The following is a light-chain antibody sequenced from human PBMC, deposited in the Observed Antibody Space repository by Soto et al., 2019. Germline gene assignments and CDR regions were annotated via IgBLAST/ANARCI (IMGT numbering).Light chain of an antibody. CDR3: GSYTTTTTQV. Sequence: QSALAQPASVSGSPGQSITISCTGTSSDVGGFDYVSWYQQYPGKAPRLIINEVNHRPLGVSDRFSGSKSGNTASLTISRLLPEDEADYYCGSYTTTTTQVFGGGTKVTVL. CDR2: EVN. CDR1: SSDVGGFDY. V-gene: IGLV2-14*01. J-gene: IGLJ3*02.